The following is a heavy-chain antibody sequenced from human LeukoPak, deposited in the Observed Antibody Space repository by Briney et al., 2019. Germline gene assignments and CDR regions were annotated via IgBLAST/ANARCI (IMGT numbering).Heavy chain of an antibody. CDR1: GFTFSSYA. CDR2: IGGSGTST. J-gene: IGHJ1*01. CDR3: ARGQLDIVVVVAATRWPEYFQH. D-gene: IGHD2-15*01. V-gene: IGHV3-23*01. Sequence: PGGSLRLSCAASGFTFSSYAMTWVRQAPGKGLEWVSTIGGSGTSTYYADSVKGRFTISRDNSKNTLYLQMNSLRAEDTAVYYCARGQLDIVVVVAATRWPEYFQHWGQGTLVTVSS.